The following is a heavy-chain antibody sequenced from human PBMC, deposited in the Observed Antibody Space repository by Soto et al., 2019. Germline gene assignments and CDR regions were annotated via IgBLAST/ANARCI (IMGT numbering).Heavy chain of an antibody. CDR3: ARGVVRGVHRYYYYYGMDV. V-gene: IGHV3-7*03. CDR1: GFTFSSYW. D-gene: IGHD3-10*01. J-gene: IGHJ6*02. CDR2: IKQDGSEK. Sequence: TGGSLRLSCAASGFTFSSYWMSWVRQAPGKGLEWVANIKQDGSEKYYVDSVKGRFTISRDNAKNSLYLQMNSLRAEDTAVYYCARGVVRGVHRYYYYYGMDVWGQGTTVTVSS.